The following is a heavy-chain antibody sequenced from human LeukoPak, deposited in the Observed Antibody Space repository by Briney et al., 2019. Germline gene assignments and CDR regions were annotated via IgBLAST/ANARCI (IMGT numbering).Heavy chain of an antibody. V-gene: IGHV3-23*01. CDR3: AKGVEGITMVRGVIITGDYYYYYMDV. D-gene: IGHD3-10*01. J-gene: IGHJ6*03. CDR2: ISGHGDIT. CDR1: GFIFRNYG. Sequence: GGSLRLSCAASGFIFRNYGMNWVRQAPGKGLEWVSGISGHGDITYYADSVKGRFTISRGNSKNTLYLQMNSLRAEDTAVYYCAKGVEGITMVRGVIITGDYYYYYMDVWGKGTTVTISS.